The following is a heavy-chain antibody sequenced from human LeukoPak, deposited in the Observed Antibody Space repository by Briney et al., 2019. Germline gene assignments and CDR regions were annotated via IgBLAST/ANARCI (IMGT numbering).Heavy chain of an antibody. D-gene: IGHD3-22*01. J-gene: IGHJ4*02. CDR1: GYSISNSYY. CDR3: ARDAQTYYYDTSGYYFEY. V-gene: IGHV4-38-2*02. CDR2: SYHTGGT. Sequence: PSETLSLTCAVSGYSISNSYYWGWIRQPPGKGLEWIGSSYHTGGTYYNPSLKSRVTISIDTSKNQFSLNLSSVTAADTAVYYCARDAQTYYYDTSGYYFEYWGQGTLVTVSS.